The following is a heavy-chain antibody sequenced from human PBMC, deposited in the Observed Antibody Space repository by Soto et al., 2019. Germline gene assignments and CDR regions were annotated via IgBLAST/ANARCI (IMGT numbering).Heavy chain of an antibody. V-gene: IGHV4-34*01. D-gene: IGHD3-16*01. J-gene: IGHJ3*02. Sequence: SETLSLTCAVYGGSFSGYYWSWIRQPPGKGLEWIGEINHSGSTNYNPSLKSRVTISVDTSKNQFSLKLSSVTAADTAVYYCARVSGELEAFDIWGQGTMVTVSS. CDR2: INHSGST. CDR3: ARVSGELEAFDI. CDR1: GGSFSGYY.